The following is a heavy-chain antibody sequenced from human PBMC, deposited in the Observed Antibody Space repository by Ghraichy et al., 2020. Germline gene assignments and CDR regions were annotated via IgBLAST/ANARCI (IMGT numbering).Heavy chain of an antibody. Sequence: GGSLRLSCAASGFTFSSYWMSWVRQAPGKGLEWVANIKQDGSEKYYVDSVKGRFTISRDNAKNSLYLQMNSLRAEDTAVYYCAQVRQDIAVAGHYYYGMDVWGQGTTVTVSS. D-gene: IGHD6-19*01. CDR2: IKQDGSEK. V-gene: IGHV3-7*01. J-gene: IGHJ6*02. CDR1: GFTFSSYW. CDR3: AQVRQDIAVAGHYYYGMDV.